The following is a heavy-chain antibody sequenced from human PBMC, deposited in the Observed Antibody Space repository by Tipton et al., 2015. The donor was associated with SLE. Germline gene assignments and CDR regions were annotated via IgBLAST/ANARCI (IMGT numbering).Heavy chain of an antibody. CDR2: IYSHGST. J-gene: IGHJ4*02. CDR3: AGKRGYNHLFDY. V-gene: IGHV4-4*08. CDR1: GFSLSSYY. Sequence: TLSLTCTVCGFSLSSYYWSCIRQPPGKGLAWIGYIYSHGSTNYNPSLRRRVTISVDTSNNQFSLKLPSVTAADTALYFCAGKRGYNHLFDYWGQGTLVTVSS. D-gene: IGHD5-24*01.